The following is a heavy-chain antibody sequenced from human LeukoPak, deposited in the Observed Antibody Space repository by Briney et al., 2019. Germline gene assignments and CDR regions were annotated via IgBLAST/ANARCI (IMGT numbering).Heavy chain of an antibody. CDR1: GFTFDDYS. CDR2: ISWDGKST. V-gene: IGHV3-43*01. CDR3: AKDVIGTYLNYFDH. D-gene: IGHD3-16*02. Sequence: GGSLRLSCAASGFTFDDYSVHWVRQGPGKGLEWVSLISWDGKSTYYADSVKGRFTISRDNGKNSLALEMTNLTTEDTAFYFCAKDVIGTYLNYFDHWGQGTLVAVSS. J-gene: IGHJ4*02.